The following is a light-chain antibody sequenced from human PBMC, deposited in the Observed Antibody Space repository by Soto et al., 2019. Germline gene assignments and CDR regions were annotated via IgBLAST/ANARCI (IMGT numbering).Light chain of an antibody. CDR2: GAS. V-gene: IGKV3-20*01. Sequence: ESVLTQSPSTMSPSPGERATLSCRASQSVKSNLAWYQQKPGQAPRLLIYGASSRATGIPDRFSGSGSGTDFTLTISRLQPEDFAVYYCQQYDTSPRTFGQGTKVDI. CDR1: QSVKSN. CDR3: QQYDTSPRT. J-gene: IGKJ1*01.